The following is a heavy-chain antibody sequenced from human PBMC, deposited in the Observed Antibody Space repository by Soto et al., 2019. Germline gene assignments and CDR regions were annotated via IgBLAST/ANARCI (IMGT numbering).Heavy chain of an antibody. CDR1: GGTFSNYA. J-gene: IGHJ4*02. Sequence: SVKVSCKASGGTFSNYAISWVRQAPGQGLEWMGGIIPIFGTANYAQKFQGRVTITADKSTSTAYMELSSLRSEDTAVYYCARGGEGPYYFDYWGQGTLVTVSS. V-gene: IGHV1-69*06. D-gene: IGHD7-27*01. CDR2: IIPIFGTA. CDR3: ARGGEGPYYFDY.